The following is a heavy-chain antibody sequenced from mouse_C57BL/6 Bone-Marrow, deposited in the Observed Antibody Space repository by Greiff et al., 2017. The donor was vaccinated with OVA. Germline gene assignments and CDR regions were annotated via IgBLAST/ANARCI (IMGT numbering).Heavy chain of an antibody. J-gene: IGHJ1*03. D-gene: IGHD2-10*01. CDR3: ATPYSLGYFDV. CDR2: IYPGSGNT. CDR1: GYTFTDYY. Sequence: QVQLQQSGAELVRPGASVKLSCKASGYTFTDYYINWVKQRPGQGLEWIARIYPGSGNTYYNEKFKGKATLTAEKSSSTAYMQLSSLTSEDSAVYFCATPYSLGYFDVWGTGTTVTVSS. V-gene: IGHV1-76*01.